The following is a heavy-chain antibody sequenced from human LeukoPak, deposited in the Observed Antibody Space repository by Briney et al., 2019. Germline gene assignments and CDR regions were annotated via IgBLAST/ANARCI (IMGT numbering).Heavy chain of an antibody. CDR1: GFTFSSYA. Sequence: GGSLRPSCAASGFTFSSYAMSWVRQAPGKGLEWVPSISGSGGSTYYADSVKGRFTISRDNSKNTLYLQMNSLRDEDTAVYYCAKSSYYDASGYYREYYFDYWGQGTLVTVSS. D-gene: IGHD3-22*01. J-gene: IGHJ4*02. V-gene: IGHV3-23*01. CDR2: ISGSGGST. CDR3: AKSSYYDASGYYREYYFDY.